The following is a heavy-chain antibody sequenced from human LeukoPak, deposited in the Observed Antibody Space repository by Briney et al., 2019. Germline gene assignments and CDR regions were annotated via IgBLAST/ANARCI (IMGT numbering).Heavy chain of an antibody. D-gene: IGHD4-23*01. V-gene: IGHV3-11*04. Sequence: GGSLRLSCAASWFTSRVYYMSWIRQAPGKGLEWVSYISGRSTTIYNADSVKGRFTISRDNAKNSLYLQMNSLRAEDTAVYYCARDSGYSGNSGYFDYWGQGTLVTVSS. CDR3: ARDSGYSGNSGYFDY. CDR2: ISGRSTTI. J-gene: IGHJ4*02. CDR1: WFTSRVYY.